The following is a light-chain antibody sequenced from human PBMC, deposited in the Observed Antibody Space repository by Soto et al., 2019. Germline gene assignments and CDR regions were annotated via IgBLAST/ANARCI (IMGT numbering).Light chain of an antibody. CDR1: SSNIGAGYD. CDR3: QSYDSSLSVV. V-gene: IGLV1-40*01. CDR2: GNS. Sequence: QSVPTQPPSVSGAPGQRVTIAWTVSSSNIGAGYDVHWYQQLPGTAPKLLIYGNSNRPSGVPDRFSGSKSGTSASLAITGLQAEDEADYYCQSYDSSLSVVFGGGTKLTVL. J-gene: IGLJ2*01.